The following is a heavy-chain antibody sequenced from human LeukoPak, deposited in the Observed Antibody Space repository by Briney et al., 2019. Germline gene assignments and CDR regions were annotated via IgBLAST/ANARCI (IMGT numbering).Heavy chain of an antibody. Sequence: ASVKVSCKASGYTFTGYYMHWVRQAPGQGLEWMGWINPNSGGTNYAQKFQGRVTMTRDTSISTAYMELSRLRSDDRAVYYCARDPTVYDSSGFGGDYWGQGTLVTVSS. D-gene: IGHD3-22*01. CDR3: ARDPTVYDSSGFGGDY. CDR1: GYTFTGYY. V-gene: IGHV1-2*02. CDR2: INPNSGGT. J-gene: IGHJ4*02.